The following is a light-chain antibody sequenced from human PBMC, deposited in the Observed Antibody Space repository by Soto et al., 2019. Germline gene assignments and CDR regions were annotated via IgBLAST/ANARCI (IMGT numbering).Light chain of an antibody. Sequence: DIQMTQSPSALSASVGDRVTFTCRASQSVSGELAWYQQKPGEAPKLLIYGVSNLESGVPSRFSGSGSGTDSTLTISSLQPDDFATYYCQQYKSYSTFGQGTNLEIK. CDR2: GVS. J-gene: IGKJ2*01. CDR3: QQYKSYST. CDR1: QSVSGE. V-gene: IGKV1-5*01.